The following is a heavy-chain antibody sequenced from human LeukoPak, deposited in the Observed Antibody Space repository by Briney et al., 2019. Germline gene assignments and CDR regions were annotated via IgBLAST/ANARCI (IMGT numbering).Heavy chain of an antibody. CDR3: ANLVEGYDFWSGYHDAFDI. J-gene: IGHJ3*02. V-gene: IGHV3-30-3*01. CDR2: MSNDGSIK. D-gene: IGHD3-3*01. Sequence: GGSLRLSCAASGFTFSEYTIHWVRQAPGKGLEWVAVMSNDGSIKKYANSVKGRFTISRDNSKSMLYLQMNSLRAEDTAVYYCANLVEGYDFWSGYHDAFDIWGQGTMVTVSS. CDR1: GFTFSEYT.